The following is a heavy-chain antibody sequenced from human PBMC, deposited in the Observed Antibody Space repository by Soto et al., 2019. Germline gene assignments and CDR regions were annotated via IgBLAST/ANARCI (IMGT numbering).Heavy chain of an antibody. Sequence: QVQLLQSGPALRKPGSSVRVSCKASGGTFSSHGIAWVRQVPGQGLEWMGGIMPTFGSATYAPKFQGRVTISADKSTSTAFMELSGLRSEDTAVYYCASERSAQYFDYWGQGTLVTVSS. V-gene: IGHV1-69*06. CDR2: IMPTFGSA. J-gene: IGHJ4*02. D-gene: IGHD1-26*01. CDR1: GGTFSSHG. CDR3: ASERSAQYFDY.